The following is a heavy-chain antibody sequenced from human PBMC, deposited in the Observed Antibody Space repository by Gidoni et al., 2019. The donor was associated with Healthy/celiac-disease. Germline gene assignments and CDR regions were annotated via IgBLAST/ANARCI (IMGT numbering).Heavy chain of an antibody. CDR3: TTDQDYYVSSGYFWFDP. V-gene: IGHV3-15*01. J-gene: IGHJ5*02. Sequence: EVQLVESGGGWVKPGGSIRLSCAASGVTCSNAWRSWVRQAPGKGLEWVGLIKSKTDGGTTDYAAPVKGRFTISRDDSKNTLYLQMNSLKAEDTAVYYCTTDQDYYVSSGYFWFDPWGQGTLVTVSS. CDR1: GVTCSNAW. CDR2: IKSKTDGGTT. D-gene: IGHD3-22*01.